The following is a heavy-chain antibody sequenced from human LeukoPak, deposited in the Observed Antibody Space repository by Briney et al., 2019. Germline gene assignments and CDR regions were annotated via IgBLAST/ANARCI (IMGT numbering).Heavy chain of an antibody. Sequence: ASVKVSCKASGYTFTSYGISWVRQAPGQGLEWMGWISAYNGNTNYAQKLQGRVTMTTDTSTSTAYMELSSLRSEDTAVYYCARDRHGDFFHGMDVWGQGTTVTVSS. CDR1: GYTFTSYG. J-gene: IGHJ6*02. D-gene: IGHD4-17*01. V-gene: IGHV1-18*01. CDR2: ISAYNGNT. CDR3: ARDRHGDFFHGMDV.